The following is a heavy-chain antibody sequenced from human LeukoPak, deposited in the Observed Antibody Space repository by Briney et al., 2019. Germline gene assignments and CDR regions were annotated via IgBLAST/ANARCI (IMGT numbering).Heavy chain of an antibody. D-gene: IGHD3-10*01. CDR3: ASGRYGSGREIDY. CDR2: IYYSGST. V-gene: IGHV4-39*07. Sequence: PSETLSLTCTVSGGSISSSSYYWGWIRQPPGKGLEWIGSIYYSGSTYYNPSLKSRVTISVDTSKNQFSLKLSSVTAADTAVYYCASGRYGSGREIDYWGQGTLVTVSS. J-gene: IGHJ4*02. CDR1: GGSISSSSYY.